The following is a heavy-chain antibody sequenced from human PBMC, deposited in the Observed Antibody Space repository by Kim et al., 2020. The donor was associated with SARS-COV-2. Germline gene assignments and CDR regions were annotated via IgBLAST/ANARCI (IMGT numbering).Heavy chain of an antibody. J-gene: IGHJ4*02. V-gene: IGHV3-21*01. D-gene: IGHD3-3*01. Sequence: GGSLRLSCAASGFTFSSYSMNWVRQAPGKGLEWVSSISSSSYIYYSDSVKGRFTISRDNAKNSLYLQMNSLRAEDTAVYYCAGDSEYVREITIFGVVTSPGGYFDYWGQGTLVTVSS. CDR3: AGDSEYVREITIFGVVTSPGGYFDY. CDR1: GFTFSSYS. CDR2: ISSSSYI.